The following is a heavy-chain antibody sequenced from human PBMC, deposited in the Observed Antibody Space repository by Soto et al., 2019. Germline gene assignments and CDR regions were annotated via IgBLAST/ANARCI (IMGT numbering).Heavy chain of an antibody. CDR3: AKAPTPIGAMVNIDY. Sequence: QVQLVESGGGVVQPGRSLRLSCAASGFTFSSYGMHWVRQAPGKGLEWVAVISYDGSNKYYADSVKGRFTISRDNSKNTLYLQMNSLRAEDTAVYYCAKAPTPIGAMVNIDYWGQGTLVTVSS. D-gene: IGHD5-18*01. V-gene: IGHV3-30*18. CDR1: GFTFSSYG. CDR2: ISYDGSNK. J-gene: IGHJ4*02.